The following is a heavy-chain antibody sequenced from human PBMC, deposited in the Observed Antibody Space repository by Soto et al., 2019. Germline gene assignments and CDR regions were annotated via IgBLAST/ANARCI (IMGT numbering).Heavy chain of an antibody. CDR2: INADGTST. V-gene: IGHV3-74*01. Sequence: PGGSLRLSCAASGSTFSNSWMHWVRQVSGKGLEWVSRINADGTSTSYADSVKGRFTISRDNAKNTLYLHVNSLRAEDTAVYYCVKVLARGVGVPRFYFDSWGQGALVTVSS. D-gene: IGHD2-2*01. CDR3: VKVLARGVGVPRFYFDS. J-gene: IGHJ4*02. CDR1: GSTFSNSW.